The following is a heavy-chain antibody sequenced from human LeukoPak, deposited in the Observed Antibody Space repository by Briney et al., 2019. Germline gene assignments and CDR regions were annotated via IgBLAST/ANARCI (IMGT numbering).Heavy chain of an antibody. V-gene: IGHV3-23*01. J-gene: IGHJ4*02. CDR1: GFTFSNYA. D-gene: IGHD6-13*01. Sequence: GGSLRLSCAASGFTFSNYAMSWVRQAPGKRLEWVSAISGSGGNTHYADSVKGRFTISRDNSKNTRNRQMNSLGAEDTPVHYCAKYLAGSWTPFDYGGRGTRVTVSS. CDR2: ISGSGGNT. CDR3: AKYLAGSWTPFDY.